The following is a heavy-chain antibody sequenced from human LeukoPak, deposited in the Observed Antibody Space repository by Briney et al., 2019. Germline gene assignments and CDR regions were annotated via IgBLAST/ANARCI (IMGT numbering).Heavy chain of an antibody. Sequence: SETLSLTCAVSGGSINSGNWWSWVRQPPGKGLEWIGEIYHSESTNYNPSLKSRVSISVDKSKNQFSLRLSSVTAADTAVYYCVGRYSSSSLDYWGQGTLVTVSS. D-gene: IGHD6-6*01. J-gene: IGHJ4*02. CDR3: VGRYSSSSLDY. CDR2: IYHSEST. V-gene: IGHV4-4*02. CDR1: GGSINSGNW.